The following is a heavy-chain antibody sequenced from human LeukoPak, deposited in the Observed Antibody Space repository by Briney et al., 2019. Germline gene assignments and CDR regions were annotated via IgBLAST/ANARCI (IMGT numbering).Heavy chain of an antibody. J-gene: IGHJ3*02. CDR1: GGSISSGGYY. CDR3: ARAHIGAFDI. V-gene: IGHV4-31*03. Sequence: ASETLSLTCTVSGGSISSGGYYWSWIRQHPGKGLEWIGYIYYSGSTYYNPSLKSRVTISVDTSKNQFSLKLSSVTAADTAVYYCARAHIGAFDIWGQGTMVTVSS. CDR2: IYYSGST.